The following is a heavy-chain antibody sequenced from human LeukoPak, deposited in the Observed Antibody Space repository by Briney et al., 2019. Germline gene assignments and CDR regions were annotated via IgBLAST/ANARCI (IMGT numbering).Heavy chain of an antibody. CDR2: ISWNSGSI. J-gene: IGHJ4*02. CDR3: AKDWAFSGNYYYFDY. CDR1: GFTFDDYA. D-gene: IGHD1-26*01. V-gene: IGHV3-9*01. Sequence: PGRPLRLSCAASGFTFDDYAMHWVRQAPGKGLEWVSGISWNSGSIGYADSVKGRFTISRDNAKNSLYLQMNSLRADDTAVYYCAKDWAFSGNYYYFDYWGQGTLVTVSS.